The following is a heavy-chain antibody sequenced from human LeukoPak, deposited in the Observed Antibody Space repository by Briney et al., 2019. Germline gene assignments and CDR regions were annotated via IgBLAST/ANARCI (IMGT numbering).Heavy chain of an antibody. CDR3: ARQPRYSSSSPHDY. J-gene: IGHJ4*02. CDR1: GGSISRSSYY. D-gene: IGHD6-6*01. CDR2: IYYSGST. V-gene: IGHV4-39*01. Sequence: SETLSLTCTVSGGSISRSSYYWGWIRQPPGKGLEWIGSIYYSGSTYYNPSLKSRVTISVDTSKNQFSLKLSSVTAADTAVYYCARQPRYSSSSPHDYWGQGTLVTVSS.